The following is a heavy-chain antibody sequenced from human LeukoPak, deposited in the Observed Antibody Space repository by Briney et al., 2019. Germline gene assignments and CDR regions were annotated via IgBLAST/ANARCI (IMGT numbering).Heavy chain of an antibody. CDR2: INHSGST. CDR1: GGSFSGYY. J-gene: IGHJ4*02. V-gene: IGHV4-34*01. Sequence: SETLSLTCAVYGGSFSGYYWSWIRQPPGKGLEWIGEINHSGSTNYNPSLKSRVTISVGTSKNQFSLKLSSVTAADTAVYYCARGRGLLLWFGELFDYWGQGTLVTVSS. D-gene: IGHD3-10*01. CDR3: ARGRGLLLWFGELFDY.